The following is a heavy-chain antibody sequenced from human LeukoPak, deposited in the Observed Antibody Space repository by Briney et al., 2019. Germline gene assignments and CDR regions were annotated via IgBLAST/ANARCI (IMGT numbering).Heavy chain of an antibody. J-gene: IGHJ4*02. CDR3: AKDQAPARPYYFDY. CDR1: GFTFDDYA. V-gene: IGHV3-9*01. Sequence: PGGSLRLSCAASGFTFDDYAMHWVRQAPGKGLEWVSGISWNSGSIGYADSVKGRITISRDNSKNTLYLQMNSLRAEDTAVYYCAKDQAPARPYYFDYWGQGTLVTVSS. D-gene: IGHD2-2*01. CDR2: ISWNSGSI.